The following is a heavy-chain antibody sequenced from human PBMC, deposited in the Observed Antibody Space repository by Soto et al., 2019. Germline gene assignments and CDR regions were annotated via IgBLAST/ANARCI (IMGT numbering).Heavy chain of an antibody. V-gene: IGHV4-59*01. CDR3: AIAHAPTRPFDY. J-gene: IGHJ4*01. CDR1: GGSMRNVY. CDR2: IFHSGNA. Sequence: SETLSLTCTVSGGSMRNVYWSWIRQPPGKRLEWIGFIFHSGNAKYNPSLKSRVTISIDPSKSQFSLSRDSVTAADTAVYSCAIAHAPTRPFDYWGLGTLGIAS.